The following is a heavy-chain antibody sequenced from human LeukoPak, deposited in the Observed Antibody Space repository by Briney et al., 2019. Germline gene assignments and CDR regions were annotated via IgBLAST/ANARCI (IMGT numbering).Heavy chain of an antibody. Sequence: ASVKVSCKASGYTFTSYDINWVRQATGQRLEWMGWMNPNSGNTGYATKFQGRVTMTRHTSISTAYMELSSLRSEDTAVYYCARGVMWLLLVVYYYYMDVWGKGATVTVSS. CDR2: MNPNSGNT. CDR3: ARGVMWLLLVVYYYYMDV. J-gene: IGHJ6*03. D-gene: IGHD5-12*01. V-gene: IGHV1-8*01. CDR1: GYTFTSYD.